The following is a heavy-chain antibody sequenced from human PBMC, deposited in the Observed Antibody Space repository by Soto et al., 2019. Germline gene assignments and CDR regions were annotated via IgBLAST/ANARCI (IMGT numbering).Heavy chain of an antibody. CDR1: GFTFSSYA. D-gene: IGHD3-3*01. V-gene: IGHV3-23*01. Sequence: PGGSLSLSCAASGFTFSSYAMSWVRQAPGKGLEWVSAISGSGGSTYYADSVKGRFTISRDNSKNTLYLQMNSLRAEDTAVYYCAKADDLRRRLPLRFLEWLQTPIDYWGQGTLVTVSS. CDR2: ISGSGGST. CDR3: AKADDLRRRLPLRFLEWLQTPIDY. J-gene: IGHJ4*02.